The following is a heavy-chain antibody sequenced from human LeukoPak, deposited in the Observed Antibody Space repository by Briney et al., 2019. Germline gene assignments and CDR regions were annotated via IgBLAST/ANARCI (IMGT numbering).Heavy chain of an antibody. CDR2: ISSRSDYI. D-gene: IGHD1-26*01. CDR1: GFTFXXXX. V-gene: IGHV3-21*01. Sequence: PGGSLRLXXXASGFTFXXXXXXXVRQAXGKXXXXXXXISSRSDYIXYADSXXXRFTISRDNAKNSLYLQMNSLRADDXAVYYCARDPFQEWELKTLDYWGQGTLVTVSS. J-gene: IGHJ4*02. CDR3: ARDPFQEWELKTLDY.